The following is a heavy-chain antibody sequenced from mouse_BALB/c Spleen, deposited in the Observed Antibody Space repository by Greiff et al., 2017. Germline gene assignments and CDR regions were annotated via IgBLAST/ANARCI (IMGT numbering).Heavy chain of an antibody. Sequence: VQLQQSGTVLARPGASVKMSCKASGYTFTSYWMHWVQQRPGQGLEWIGAIYPGNSDTSYNQKFKGKAKLTAVTSTSTAYMELSSLTNEDSAVYDCTRRGDITTVVAYWYVEVWGAGTTVTVAS. V-gene: IGHV1-5*01. CDR2: IYPGNSDT. J-gene: IGHJ1*01. D-gene: IGHD1-1*01. CDR1: GYTFTSYW. CDR3: TRRGDITTVVAYWYVEV.